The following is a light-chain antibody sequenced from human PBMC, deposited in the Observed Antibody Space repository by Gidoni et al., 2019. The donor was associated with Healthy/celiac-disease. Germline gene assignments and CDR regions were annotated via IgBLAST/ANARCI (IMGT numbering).Light chain of an antibody. CDR3: QSYDSSLSGVV. V-gene: IGLV1-40*01. J-gene: IGLJ2*01. Sequence: QSVLTQPTSVSGAPGQRVTISCTGSSSNIGAGSDVHWYQQLPGTAPKLLIYGNSNRPSGVPDRFSGSKSGTSASLAITGLQAEDEADYYCQSYDSSLSGVVFGGGTKPTVL. CDR1: SSNIGAGSD. CDR2: GNS.